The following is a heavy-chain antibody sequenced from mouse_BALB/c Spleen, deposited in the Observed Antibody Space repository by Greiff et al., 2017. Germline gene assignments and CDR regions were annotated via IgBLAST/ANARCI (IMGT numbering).Heavy chain of an antibody. D-gene: IGHD1-1*02. CDR2: INPSNGRT. V-gene: IGHV1S81*02. CDR3: TYGRYFDV. CDR1: GYTFTSYW. Sequence: LQQPGAELVKPGASVKLSCKASGYTFTSYWMHWVKQRPGQGLEWIGEINPSNGRTNYNEKFKSKATLTVDKSSSTAYMQLSSLTSEDSAVYYCTYGRYFDVWGAGTTVTVSS. J-gene: IGHJ1*01.